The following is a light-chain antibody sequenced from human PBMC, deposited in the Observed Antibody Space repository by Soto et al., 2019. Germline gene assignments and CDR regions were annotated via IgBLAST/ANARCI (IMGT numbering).Light chain of an antibody. CDR3: CSSTTSSGHEV. V-gene: IGLV2-14*01. J-gene: IGLJ2*01. CDR2: DVS. CDR1: SSDVGGYNY. Sequence: QSALTQSASVSGSPGQSITISCTGTSSDVGGYNYVSWYQQHPGKAPKLMIYDVSNRPSGVSNRFSGSKSGNTASLTISGLQDEDEADYYCCSSTTSSGHEVFGGGTKLTVL.